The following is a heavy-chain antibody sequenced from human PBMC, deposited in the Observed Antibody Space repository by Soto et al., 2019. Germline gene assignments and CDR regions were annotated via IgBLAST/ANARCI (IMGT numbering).Heavy chain of an antibody. CDR3: ARVAYSSGWSEWFDP. CDR1: GFTFSSYG. CDR2: IWFDGSNK. Sequence: GGSLRLSCAASGFTFSSYGMHWVRQAPGKGLEWVAVIWFDGSNKYYADSVKGRFTISRDNSKNTLYLQMNSLRAENTAVYYCARVAYSSGWSEWFDPWGQGTLVTASS. J-gene: IGHJ5*02. D-gene: IGHD6-19*01. V-gene: IGHV3-33*01.